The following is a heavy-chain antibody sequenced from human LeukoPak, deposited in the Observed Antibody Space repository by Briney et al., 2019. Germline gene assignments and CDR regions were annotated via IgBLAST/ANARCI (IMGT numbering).Heavy chain of an antibody. CDR1: GGSISSGGYS. CDR3: ARGGSPVGATPFSYYYYYGMDV. CDR2: IYHSGST. D-gene: IGHD1-26*01. J-gene: IGHJ6*02. Sequence: SETLSLTCAVSGGSISSGGYSWSWIRQPPGKGLEWIGYIYHSGSTYYNPSLKSRVTISVDRSKNQFSLKLSSVTAADTAVYYCARGGSPVGATPFSYYYYYGMDVWGQGTTVTVSS. V-gene: IGHV4-30-2*01.